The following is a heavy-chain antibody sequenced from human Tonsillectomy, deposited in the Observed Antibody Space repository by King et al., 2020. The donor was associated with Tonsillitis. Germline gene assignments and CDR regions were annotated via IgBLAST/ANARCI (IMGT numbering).Heavy chain of an antibody. D-gene: IGHD3-10*01. CDR2: ISWNSGSI. J-gene: IGHJ1*01. Sequence: VQLVESGGGLVQPGRSLRLSCAASGFTFDDYAMHWVRQAPGKGLEWVSGISWNSGSIGYADSVKGRFTISRDNAKNSLYLQMNSLRAEDTALYYCAKEAPYYYVSWSYQFLSSSSSRGYLQHWGQGTLVTVSS. CDR1: GFTFDDYA. V-gene: IGHV3-9*01. CDR3: AKEAPYYYVSWSYQFLSSSSSRGYLQH.